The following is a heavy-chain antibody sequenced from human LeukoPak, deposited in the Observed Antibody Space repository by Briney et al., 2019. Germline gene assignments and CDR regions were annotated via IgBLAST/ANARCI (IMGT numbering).Heavy chain of an antibody. Sequence: NASETLSLTCTVSGGSISSGGYYWSWIRQHPGKGLEWIGYIYYSGSTYYNPSLKSRVTISVDTSKNQFSLKLSSVTAADTAVYYCARDVKLIPYCTNGVCSNWFDPWGQGTLVTVSS. D-gene: IGHD2-8*01. CDR3: ARDVKLIPYCTNGVCSNWFDP. V-gene: IGHV4-31*03. CDR1: GGSISSGGYY. CDR2: IYYSGST. J-gene: IGHJ5*02.